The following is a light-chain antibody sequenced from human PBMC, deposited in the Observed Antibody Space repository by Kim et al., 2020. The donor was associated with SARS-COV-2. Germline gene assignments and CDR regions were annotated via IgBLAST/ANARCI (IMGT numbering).Light chain of an antibody. Sequence: SASVGDRVAITCRARQDISSWLGWYQQKPGKAPKVLIYEASNWQSGVPSRFSGSGSGTDFTLTINSLQPEDFATYYGQQTHSFPLTFGGGTKVDIK. J-gene: IGKJ4*01. CDR3: QQTHSFPLT. CDR2: EAS. CDR1: QDISSW. V-gene: IGKV1D-12*01.